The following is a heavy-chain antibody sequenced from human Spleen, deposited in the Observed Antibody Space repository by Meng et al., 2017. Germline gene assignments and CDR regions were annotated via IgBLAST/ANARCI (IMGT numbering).Heavy chain of an antibody. Sequence: ESLKISCTVSGGSITGYYWIWIRQPPGKGLEWIGYIYYSGSSGSTNYNPSLNSRVTISVDTSKNQFSLKLSSVTAADTAVYYCARGAAAAGTIYYFDSWGQGTLVTVSS. J-gene: IGHJ4*02. CDR3: ARGAAAAGTIYYFDS. D-gene: IGHD6-13*01. V-gene: IGHV4-59*01. CDR2: IYYSGSSGST. CDR1: GGSITGYY.